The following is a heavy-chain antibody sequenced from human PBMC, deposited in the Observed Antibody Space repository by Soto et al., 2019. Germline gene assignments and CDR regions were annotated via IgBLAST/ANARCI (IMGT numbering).Heavy chain of an antibody. CDR3: ARADPTASGYYGMDV. V-gene: IGHV1-2*04. Sequence: ASVKVSCKASGYTFTGDYMHWVRQAPGQGLEWMGWINPNSGGTNYAQKFQGWVTMTRDTSISTAYMELSRLRSDDTAVYYCARADPTASGYYGMDVWGQGTTVTVSS. CDR2: INPNSGGT. J-gene: IGHJ6*02. CDR1: GYTFTGDY. D-gene: IGHD3-10*01.